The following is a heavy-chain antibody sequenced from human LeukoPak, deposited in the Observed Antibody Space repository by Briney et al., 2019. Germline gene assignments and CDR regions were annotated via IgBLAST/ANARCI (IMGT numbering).Heavy chain of an antibody. CDR1: GGSFSGYY. D-gene: IGHD2-15*01. CDR3: ARSSVVAATLIFDY. Sequence: SETLSLTCAVYGGSFSGYYWSWIRRPPGKGLEWIGEINHSGSTNYNPSLKSRVTISVDTSKNQFSLKLSSVTAADTAVYYCARSSVVAATLIFDYWGQGTLVTVSS. V-gene: IGHV4-34*01. CDR2: INHSGST. J-gene: IGHJ4*02.